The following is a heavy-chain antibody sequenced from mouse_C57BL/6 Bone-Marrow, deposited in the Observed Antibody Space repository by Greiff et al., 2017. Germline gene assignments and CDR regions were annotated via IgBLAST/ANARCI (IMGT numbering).Heavy chain of an antibody. J-gene: IGHJ4*01. CDR1: GFTFSDYY. V-gene: IGHV5-12*01. CDR3: ARDVVGSYYAMDD. CDR2: ISNGGGST. Sequence: EVMLVESGGGLVQPGGSLKLSCAASGFTFSDYYMYWVRQTPEKRLEWVAYISNGGGSTYYPDTVKGRFTISRDNAKNTLYLQMSRLKSEDTAMYYCARDVVGSYYAMDDWGKGTSVTVSS. D-gene: IGHD4-1*01.